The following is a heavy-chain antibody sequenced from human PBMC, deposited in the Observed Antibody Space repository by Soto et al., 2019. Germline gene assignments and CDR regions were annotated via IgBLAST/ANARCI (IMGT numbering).Heavy chain of an antibody. J-gene: IGHJ6*02. CDR1: GYSFAIYW. CDR2: IYPGDSDT. Sequence: PGESLKISCQGSGYSFAIYWIGWVRQMPGKDLEWMGIIYPGDSDTRYSPSFQGQVTISADKSLRTAYLQWTSLEASDTALYYCARTRSFTLGFYYDGMDVWGQGTTVTVSS. V-gene: IGHV5-51*01. CDR3: ARTRSFTLGFYYDGMDV. D-gene: IGHD6-6*01.